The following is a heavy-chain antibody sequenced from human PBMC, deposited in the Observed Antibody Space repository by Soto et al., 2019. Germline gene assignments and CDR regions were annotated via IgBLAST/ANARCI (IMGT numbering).Heavy chain of an antibody. V-gene: IGHV1-18*01. CDR2: ISPYNGDT. J-gene: IGHJ6*03. Sequence: QVQLVQSGAEVKKPGASVKVSCKTSGYTFTSHGISWVRQAPGQGLEWMGWISPYNGDTNYAQKLQGRVSVTTDSSTRTAYMELRSLRSEDTAVYYCARMVLGSTVGYYYYIDVWGKGTTVTVSS. CDR1: GYTFTSHG. D-gene: IGHD3-10*01. CDR3: ARMVLGSTVGYYYYIDV.